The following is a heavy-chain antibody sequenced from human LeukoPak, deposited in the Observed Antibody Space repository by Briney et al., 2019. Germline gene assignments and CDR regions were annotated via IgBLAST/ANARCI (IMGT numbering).Heavy chain of an antibody. V-gene: IGHV5-51*01. CDR1: GYSFSNYW. CDR3: ARHRITGTTKAFDI. CDR2: IYPGDSDT. D-gene: IGHD1-7*01. J-gene: IGHJ3*02. Sequence: GESLKISCKGSGYSFSNYWIGWVRPMPGKGLEWMGIIYPGDSDTTYSPSFQGQVTISADKSISTAYLQWSSLKASDTAMYYCARHRITGTTKAFDIWGQGTMVTVSS.